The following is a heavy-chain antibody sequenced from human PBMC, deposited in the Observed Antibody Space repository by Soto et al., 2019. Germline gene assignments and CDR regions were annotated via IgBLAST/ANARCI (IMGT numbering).Heavy chain of an antibody. V-gene: IGHV3-30*18. Sequence: QMKLVESGGGVVQPGTSLRLSCVASGFTFSAFGMHWVRQAPGKGLEWVAISSYGGSNKYYGDSVQGRFTISRDNSRDTLSLQMNSLRDEDTAVYYCAKGPLRFPDYGDYAVYSYGMDVWGQGTTVTVSS. CDR3: AKGPLRFPDYGDYAVYSYGMDV. CDR2: SSYGGSNK. CDR1: GFTFSAFG. D-gene: IGHD4-17*01. J-gene: IGHJ6*02.